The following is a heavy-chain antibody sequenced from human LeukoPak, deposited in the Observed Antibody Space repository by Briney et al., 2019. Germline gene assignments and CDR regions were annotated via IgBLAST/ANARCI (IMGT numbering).Heavy chain of an antibody. V-gene: IGHV3-23*01. Sequence: PGGSLRLSCAASGFTFSSYAMSWVRQAPGKGLEWVSAISGSGGSTYYADSVKGRFTISRDNSKNTLYLQMNSLRAEDTAVYYCAKVWVRGVMGERRDFDYWGQGTLVTVSS. D-gene: IGHD3-10*01. CDR1: GFTFSSYA. CDR2: ISGSGGST. J-gene: IGHJ4*02. CDR3: AKVWVRGVMGERRDFDY.